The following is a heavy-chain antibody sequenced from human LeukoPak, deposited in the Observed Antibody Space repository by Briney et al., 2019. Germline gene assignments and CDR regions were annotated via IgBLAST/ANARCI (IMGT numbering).Heavy chain of an antibody. CDR3: AGDQGDYGDYGWFDP. CDR2: IYHTGDT. Sequence: SQTLSLTCTVSGGSVSSGDYYWSWIRQPPGKGPGWIGYIYHTGDTYYNPSLKSRATISVDTAKNQFSLRLSFVTATDTAVYFCAGDQGDYGDYGWFDPWGQGTQVTVSS. J-gene: IGHJ5*02. V-gene: IGHV4-30-4*01. CDR1: GGSVSSGDYY. D-gene: IGHD4-17*01.